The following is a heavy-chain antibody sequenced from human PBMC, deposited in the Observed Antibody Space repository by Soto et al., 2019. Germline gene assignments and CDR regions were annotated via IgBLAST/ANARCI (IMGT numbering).Heavy chain of an antibody. D-gene: IGHD4-17*01. V-gene: IGHV1-18*01. CDR1: GYTFTSYG. CDR3: ARDLQEIYGDYLNWFDP. CDR2: ISAYNGNT. Sequence: QVQLVQSGAEVKKRGASVKVSCKASGYTFTSYGISWVRQAPGQGLEWMGGISAYNGNTNYAQKLQGRVTMTTDTSTSTAYMELRSLRSDDTAVYYCARDLQEIYGDYLNWFDPCGQGTLVTVSS. J-gene: IGHJ5*02.